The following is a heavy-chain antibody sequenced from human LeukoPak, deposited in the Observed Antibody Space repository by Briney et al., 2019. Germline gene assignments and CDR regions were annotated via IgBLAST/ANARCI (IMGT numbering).Heavy chain of an antibody. D-gene: IGHD3-16*01. CDR2: IHSDSRLM. CDR3: VRDLFDDYSLDY. CDR1: GFTFSSYS. J-gene: IGHJ4*02. V-gene: IGHV3-21*01. Sequence: GGSLRLSCAASGFTFSSYSMNWVRQAPGTGLEWVSSIHSDSRLMYYAESVKGRFTISRDNARNSLYLQLNSLRAEDTAEYFCVRDLFDDYSLDYWGQGTLVTVSS.